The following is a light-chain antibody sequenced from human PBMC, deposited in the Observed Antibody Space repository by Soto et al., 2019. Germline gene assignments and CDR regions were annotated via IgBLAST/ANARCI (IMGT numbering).Light chain of an antibody. CDR1: SSDIGGSDY. J-gene: IGLJ1*01. V-gene: IGLV2-14*03. CDR2: HVT. Sequence: QSALTQPASVSGSPGQSITISCTGTSSDIGGSDYVSWYQQHPGKAPKLMIYHVTYRPSGVSNRYSGSKSGNSASLTISGLQADDEADYYCCSLTTSHTYVFGSGTKVTVL. CDR3: CSLTTSHTYV.